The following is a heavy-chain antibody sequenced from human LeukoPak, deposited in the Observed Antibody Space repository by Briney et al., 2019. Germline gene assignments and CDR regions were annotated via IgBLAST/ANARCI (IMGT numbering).Heavy chain of an antibody. CDR2: INPNSGGT. V-gene: IGHV1-2*02. CDR3: ARGLACSGGSCYSN. D-gene: IGHD2-15*01. CDR1: RYTFTGYY. J-gene: IGHJ4*02. Sequence: GASVKVSCKASRYTFTGYYMHWVRQAPGQGLEWMGWINPNSGGTNYAQKFQGRVTMTRDTSISTAYMELSRLRSDDTAVYYCARGLACSGGSCYSNWGQGTLVTVSS.